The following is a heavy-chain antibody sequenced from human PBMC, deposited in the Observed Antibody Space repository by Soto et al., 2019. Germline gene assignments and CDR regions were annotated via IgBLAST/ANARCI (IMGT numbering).Heavy chain of an antibody. J-gene: IGHJ6*02. CDR3: ARTRVVLRFLEWSPAVGYYYYGMDV. D-gene: IGHD3-3*01. V-gene: IGHV4-59*01. CDR1: GGSISSYY. CDR2: IYYSGST. Sequence: PSETLSLTCTVSGGSISSYYWSWIRQPPGKGLEWIGYIYYSGSTNYNPSLKSRVTISVDTSKNQFSLKLSSVTAADTAVYYCARTRVVLRFLEWSPAVGYYYYGMDVWGQGTTVTVSS.